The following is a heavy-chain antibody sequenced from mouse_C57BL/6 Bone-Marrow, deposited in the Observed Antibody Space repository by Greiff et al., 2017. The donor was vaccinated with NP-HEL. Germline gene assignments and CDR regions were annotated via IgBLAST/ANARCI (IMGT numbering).Heavy chain of an antibody. CDR2: INPSSGYT. J-gene: IGHJ1*03. D-gene: IGHD1-1*01. CDR1: GYISTRHW. Sequence: VQLQQSGAELAKPGASVKLSCKAPGYISTRHWLHWVNQRPGQGLEWIGYINPSSGYTKYNQKLKDKATLTADKSSSTAYMQRSSLAYEDSAVYYCARRVTTVVATGYFDVWGTGTTVTVSS. CDR3: ARRVTTVVATGYFDV. V-gene: IGHV1-7*01.